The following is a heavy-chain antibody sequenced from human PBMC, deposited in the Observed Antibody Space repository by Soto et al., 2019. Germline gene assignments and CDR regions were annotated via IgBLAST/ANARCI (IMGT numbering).Heavy chain of an antibody. V-gene: IGHV3-30*18. CDR2: ISHEGNSK. CDR1: GFTFSVFG. Sequence: QVHLVESGGGVVQPGGSLRLSCAASGFTFSVFGMHWVRQAPGKGPEWVAVISHEGNSKHYADSVKGRFTISRDNAKNTLSLLMDSLRPEDPALYYCAKTITLSPSDDSRGRGALIDHWGQGTLVTVSS. CDR3: AKTITLSPSDDSRGRGALIDH. D-gene: IGHD6-19*01. J-gene: IGHJ4*02.